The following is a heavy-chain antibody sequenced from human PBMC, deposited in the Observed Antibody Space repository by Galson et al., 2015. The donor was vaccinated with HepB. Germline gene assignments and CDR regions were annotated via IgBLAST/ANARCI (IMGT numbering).Heavy chain of an antibody. V-gene: IGHV5-10-1*01. J-gene: IGHJ5*02. CDR1: GYSFTSYW. Sequence: QSGAEVKKPGESLRISCKGSGYSFTSYWISWVRQMPGKGLEWMGRIDPSDSYTNYSPSFQGHVTISADKSISTAYLQWSSLKASDTAMYYCARRGDFWSGRNWFDPWGQGTLVTVSS. CDR3: ARRGDFWSGRNWFDP. D-gene: IGHD3-3*01. CDR2: IDPSDSYT.